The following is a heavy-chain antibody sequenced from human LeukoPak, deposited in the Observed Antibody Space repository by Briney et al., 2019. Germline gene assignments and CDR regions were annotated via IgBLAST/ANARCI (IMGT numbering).Heavy chain of an antibody. J-gene: IGHJ6*02. CDR2: INHSGST. CDR1: GGSFSGYY. D-gene: IGHD3-10*01. Sequence: PSETLSLTCAVYGGSFSGYYWSWIRQPPGKGLEWIGEINHSGSTNYNPSLKSRVTISVDTSKNQFSLKLSSVTAADAAVYYCARGLSSLYYGSGSYNYYYYGMDVWGQGTTVTVSS. CDR3: ARGLSSLYYGSGSYNYYYYGMDV. V-gene: IGHV4-34*01.